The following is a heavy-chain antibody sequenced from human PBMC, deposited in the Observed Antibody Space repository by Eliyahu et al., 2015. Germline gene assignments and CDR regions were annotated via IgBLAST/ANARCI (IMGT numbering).Heavy chain of an antibody. V-gene: IGHV3-33*01. Sequence: QVVLVESGGGVVQPGRPLRLACVAXGFPFXSFPXXWNRQAPGQGLEWVAVISYDGTXQYYADSVKGRFTVSRDNSKKTLFLQISSLRAEDTAMYYCARNPGDYAYDYWGLGTLVTVSS. CDR2: ISYDGTXQ. J-gene: IGHJ4*02. CDR1: GFPFXSFP. CDR3: ARNPGDYAYDY. D-gene: IGHD4-17*01.